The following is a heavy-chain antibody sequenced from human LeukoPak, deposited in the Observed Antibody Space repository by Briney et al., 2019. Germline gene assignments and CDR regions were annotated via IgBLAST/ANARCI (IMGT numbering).Heavy chain of an antibody. CDR2: VDPEDGET. D-gene: IGHD3-16*01. CDR3: ARDWGVRRDNWFDP. V-gene: IGHV1-69-2*01. J-gene: IGHJ5*02. CDR1: GYTFTDYY. Sequence: ASVKVSCKVSGYTFTDYYMHWVQQAPGKGLEWMGLVDPEDGETIYAEKFQGRVTITADTSTDTAYMELRSLRSDDTAVYYCARDWGVRRDNWFDPWGQGTLVTVSS.